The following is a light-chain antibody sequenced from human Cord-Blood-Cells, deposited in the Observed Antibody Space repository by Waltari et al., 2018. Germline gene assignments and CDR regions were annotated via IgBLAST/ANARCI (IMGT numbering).Light chain of an antibody. Sequence: QSALTQPASVSGSPGQSITISCTGTSSDVGCYNLVSWYQQHPGKAPKLRIYEGSKRPSGVSNRCSGSKYGNTASLTISGLQAEDEADYYCCSYAGSSTFDWVFGGGTKLTVL. V-gene: IGLV2-23*03. CDR2: EGS. CDR3: CSYAGSSTFDWV. J-gene: IGLJ3*02. CDR1: SSDVGCYNL.